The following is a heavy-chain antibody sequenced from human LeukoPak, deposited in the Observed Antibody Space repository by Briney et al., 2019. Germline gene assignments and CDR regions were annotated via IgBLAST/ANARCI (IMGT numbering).Heavy chain of an antibody. D-gene: IGHD3-22*01. CDR3: AKDVSSGYSPRYFDY. Sequence: SSYYWGWVRQAPGKGLEWVAVIWYDGSNKYYADSVKGRFTISRDNSKNTLYLQMNSLRAEDTAVYYCAKDVSSGYSPRYFDYWGQGTLVTVSS. J-gene: IGHJ4*02. CDR2: IWYDGSNK. CDR1: SSYY. V-gene: IGHV3-33*06.